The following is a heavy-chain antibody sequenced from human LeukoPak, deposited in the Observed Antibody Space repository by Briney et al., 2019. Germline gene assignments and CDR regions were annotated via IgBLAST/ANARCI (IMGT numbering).Heavy chain of an antibody. J-gene: IGHJ6*03. CDR1: GGTFSSYA. V-gene: IGHV1-69*05. CDR3: ASHQSHYYYMDV. Sequence: SVKVSCKASGGTFSSYAISWVRQAPGQGLEWMGGIIPIFGTANYAQKFQGRVTITTDESTSTAYMELSSLRSEDTAVYYCASHQSHYYYMDVWGKGTTVTVSS. CDR2: IIPIFGTA.